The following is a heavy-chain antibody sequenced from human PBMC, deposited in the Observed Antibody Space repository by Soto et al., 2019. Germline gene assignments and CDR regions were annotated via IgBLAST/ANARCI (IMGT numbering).Heavy chain of an antibody. CDR3: ARESGGATATLDYYYFYMDV. CDR2: NNPNSGVT. D-gene: IGHD5-12*01. J-gene: IGHJ6*03. V-gene: IGHV1-2*04. CDR1: GDSFNDYY. Sequence: QVQLVQSGAEVRKPGASVTVSCRSSGDSFNDYYIHWVRQAPGQGLEWMGWNNPNSGVTKYAQKFQGWVSMTRDTSIRTVYMQLSRLRSDDTAVYYCARESGGATATLDYYYFYMDVWGTGTTVTVSS.